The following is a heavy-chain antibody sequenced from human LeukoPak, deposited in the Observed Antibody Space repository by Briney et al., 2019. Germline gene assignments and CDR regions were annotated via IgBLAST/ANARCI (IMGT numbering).Heavy chain of an antibody. CDR1: GFTVSSNY. Sequence: GGSLRLSCAASGFTVSSNYMSWVRQAPGKGLEWVSVIYSGGSTYYADSVKGRFTISRDNSKNTLYLQMNSLRAEDTAVYYCAKGIIPVRYFDWLLYSPYFDYWGQGTLVTVSS. D-gene: IGHD3-9*01. V-gene: IGHV3-53*01. CDR2: IYSGGST. J-gene: IGHJ4*02. CDR3: AKGIIPVRYFDWLLYSPYFDY.